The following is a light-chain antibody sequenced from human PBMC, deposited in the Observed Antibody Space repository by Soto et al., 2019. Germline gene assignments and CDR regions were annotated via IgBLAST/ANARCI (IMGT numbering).Light chain of an antibody. CDR1: QSVSSN. V-gene: IGKV3-15*01. CDR3: QQYNNWPIT. Sequence: EIVMTQCPATLSVSPGERATLSCRASQSVSSNLAWYQQKPGQAPRLLIYGASTRATGIPARFSGSGSGTEFTLTISSLQSEDFAVYYCQQYNNWPITFGPGTKVDIK. CDR2: GAS. J-gene: IGKJ3*01.